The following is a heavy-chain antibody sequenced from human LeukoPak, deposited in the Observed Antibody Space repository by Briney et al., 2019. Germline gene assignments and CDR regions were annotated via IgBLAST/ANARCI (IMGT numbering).Heavy chain of an antibody. Sequence: GSLRHSCAASGFTFSSYEMNWVRQAPGKGLEWVAGIFGSGGSPHYADPVKGRFTISRDNSRNTVYLQINSLRAEDTAVYYCGKTTVGYSSGQKPAWPVDYWGQGTLVTVSS. D-gene: IGHD5-18*01. CDR1: GFTFSSYE. V-gene: IGHV3-23*01. J-gene: IGHJ4*02. CDR2: IFGSGGSP. CDR3: GKTTVGYSSGQKPAWPVDY.